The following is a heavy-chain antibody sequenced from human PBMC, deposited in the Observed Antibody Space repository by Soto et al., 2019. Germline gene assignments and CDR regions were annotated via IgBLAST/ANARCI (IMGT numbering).Heavy chain of an antibody. V-gene: IGHV4-59*01. J-gene: IGHJ4*02. D-gene: IGHD1-1*01. CDR3: ARTLPNRQLFDS. CDR2: IYNSGRY. CDR1: GGFI. Sequence: ETLSLTCTVSGGFIWGWIRQSPDKGLEWIGYIYNSGRYNYDPSLESRLTISIDTSKNQFSLRLASVTAADTAVYYCARTLPNRQLFDSWSQGTLVTVS.